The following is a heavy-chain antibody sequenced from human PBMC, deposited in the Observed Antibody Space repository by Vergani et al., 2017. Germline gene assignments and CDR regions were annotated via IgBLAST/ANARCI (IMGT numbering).Heavy chain of an antibody. Sequence: QLQLQESGPGLVKPSATLSLTCSVSGASIRSSNYYWGWIRQPPGKGLEWIASIYYSGSTYYNPSLKSRVTISVDTSKNQFSLKLSSVTAADTAVYFCARHSTVEWLVKLGWICPWGQGILVTVSS. J-gene: IGHJ5*02. D-gene: IGHD6-19*01. CDR3: ARHSTVEWLVKLGWICP. CDR2: IYYSGST. CDR1: GASIRSSNYY. V-gene: IGHV4-39*01.